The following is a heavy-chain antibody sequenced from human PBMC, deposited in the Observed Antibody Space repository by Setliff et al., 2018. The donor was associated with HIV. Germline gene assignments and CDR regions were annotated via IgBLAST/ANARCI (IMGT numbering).Heavy chain of an antibody. CDR3: ARDQTGVAAAAFGGGSAWSDEGFDI. CDR2: IIPISDMT. CDR1: GGTFTNYI. J-gene: IGHJ3*02. V-gene: IGHV1-69*10. Sequence: SVKVSCKASGGTFTNYIYSWVRQAPGQGLEWMGGIIPISDMTHYAQHFQGRVTITADTATSTAYMELTSLGSDDTAIYYCARDQTGVAAAAFGGGSAWSDEGFDIWGQGTMVTVSS. D-gene: IGHD6-13*01.